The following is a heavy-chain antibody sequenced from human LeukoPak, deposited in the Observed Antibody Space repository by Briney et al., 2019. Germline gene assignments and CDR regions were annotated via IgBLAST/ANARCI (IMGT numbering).Heavy chain of an antibody. CDR3: AREGGYYNEEWGYFDY. V-gene: IGHV3-30-3*01. J-gene: IGHJ4*02. Sequence: GGSLRLSCAASGFTFSSYAMHWVRQAPGKGLEWVAVISYDGSNKYYADSVKGRFTISRDNSKNTLYLQMNSLRAEDTAVYYCAREGGYYNEEWGYFDYWGQGTLVTVSS. D-gene: IGHD3-3*01. CDR1: GFTFSSYA. CDR2: ISYDGSNK.